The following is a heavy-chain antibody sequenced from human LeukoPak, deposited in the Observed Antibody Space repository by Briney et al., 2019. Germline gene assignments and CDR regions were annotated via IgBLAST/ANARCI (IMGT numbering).Heavy chain of an antibody. CDR1: GYTFTNYG. V-gene: IGHV1-18*01. Sequence: EASVKVSCMASGYTFTNYGMSWVRQAPGQGLEWVGWISAYNGKTNYVHKLQGRVTMTTDTSTSTAYMELKSLRSDDKAVYYCARDRGVDPYYYYCMDVWGQGTTVTVSS. D-gene: IGHD3-10*01. J-gene: IGHJ6*02. CDR2: ISAYNGKT. CDR3: ARDRGVDPYYYYCMDV.